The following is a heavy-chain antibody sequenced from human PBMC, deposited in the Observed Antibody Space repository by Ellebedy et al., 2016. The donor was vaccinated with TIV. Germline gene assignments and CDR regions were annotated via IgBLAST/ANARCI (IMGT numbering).Heavy chain of an antibody. Sequence: GGSLRLSXAASGFSFGSYAMNWVRQAPGKGLEWVSSISGSGHTTLYADSVKGRFTISRDNSKNTLYLQMNSLRAEDTAVYYCAKDLAIAIAGTKPFDYWGQGTLVTASS. CDR2: ISGSGHTT. J-gene: IGHJ4*02. V-gene: IGHV3-23*01. D-gene: IGHD6-13*01. CDR3: AKDLAIAIAGTKPFDY. CDR1: GFSFGSYA.